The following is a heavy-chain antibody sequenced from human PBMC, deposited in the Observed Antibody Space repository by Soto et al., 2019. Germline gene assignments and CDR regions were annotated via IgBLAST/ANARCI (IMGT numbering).Heavy chain of an antibody. J-gene: IGHJ4*02. D-gene: IGHD3-3*01. CDR1: GGSISSYY. V-gene: IGHV4-59*01. CDR3: ARVSDFWSGYYFDY. Sequence: SETLSLTCTVSGGSISSYYWSWIRQPPGKGLEWIGYIYYSGSTNYNPSLKSRVTISVDTSKNQFSLKLSSVTAADTAVYYCARVSDFWSGYYFDYWGQGTLVTVSS. CDR2: IYYSGST.